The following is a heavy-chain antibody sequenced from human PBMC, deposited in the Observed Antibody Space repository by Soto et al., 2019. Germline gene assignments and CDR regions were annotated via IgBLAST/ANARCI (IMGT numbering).Heavy chain of an antibody. Sequence: SETLSLTCAVYGGSFSGYYWSWIRQPPGKXLEWIGEINHSGSTNYNPSLKSRVTISVDTSKNRFSLKLSSVTAADTAVYYCARAANAYSSSWYVGYYYYGMDVWGQGTTVTVSS. V-gene: IGHV4-34*01. D-gene: IGHD6-13*01. CDR3: ARAANAYSSSWYVGYYYYGMDV. CDR2: INHSGST. J-gene: IGHJ6*02. CDR1: GGSFSGYY.